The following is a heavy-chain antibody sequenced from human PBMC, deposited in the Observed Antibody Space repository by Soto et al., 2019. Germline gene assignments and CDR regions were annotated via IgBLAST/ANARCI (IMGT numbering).Heavy chain of an antibody. CDR2: IKSRADGGTP. CDR3: TTGSTSTKNY. D-gene: IGHD3-10*01. CDR1: GFSFSNAW. Sequence: GGSMRLPCAASGFSFSNAWLSWVRPAPGTGLEWVGRIKSRADGGTPDYTAPVKGRFAISRGDSKNTLYLQMNSLKTEDTAGYYCTTGSTSTKNYWGQGSLVTVSS. V-gene: IGHV3-15*01. J-gene: IGHJ4*02.